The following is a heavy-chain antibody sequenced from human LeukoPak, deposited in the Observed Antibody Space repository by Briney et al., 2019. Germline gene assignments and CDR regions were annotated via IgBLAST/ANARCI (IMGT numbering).Heavy chain of an antibody. CDR1: GFSFRYAW. V-gene: IGHV3-15*01. D-gene: IGHD2-21*01. J-gene: IGHJ4*02. CDR3: AKEAGSGGVVVIATYDY. Sequence: GGSLRLSCAASGFSFRYAWMNWVRQAPGKGLEWVGRIKSKSAGGTTDYTAPVKGRFTISRDDSRDMVYLQMNSLRAEDTAVYYCAKEAGSGGVVVIATYDYWGQGTLVTVSS. CDR2: IKSKSAGGTT.